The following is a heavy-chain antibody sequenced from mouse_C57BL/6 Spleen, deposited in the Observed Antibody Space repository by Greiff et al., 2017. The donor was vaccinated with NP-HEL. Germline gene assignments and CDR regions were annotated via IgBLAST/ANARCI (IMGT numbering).Heavy chain of an antibody. V-gene: IGHV1-26*01. CDR1: GYTFTDYY. CDR2: INPNNGGT. Sequence: EVQLQQSGPELVKPGASVKISCKASGYTFTDYYMNWVKQSHGKSLEWIGDINPNNGGTSYNQKFKGKATLTVDKSSSTAYMELRSLTSEDSAVYYCARGAPLRGGYFDVWGTGTTVTVSS. D-gene: IGHD1-1*01. CDR3: ARGAPLRGGYFDV. J-gene: IGHJ1*03.